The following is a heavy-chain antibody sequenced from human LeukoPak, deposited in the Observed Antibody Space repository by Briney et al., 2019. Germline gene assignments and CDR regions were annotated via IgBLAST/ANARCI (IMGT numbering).Heavy chain of an antibody. Sequence: TSETRSPTRIVSGGSISSYYWSWIRQPPGKVLEWIGYIYYSGSTNYNPSLKSRVTISVDTSKNQFSLKLSSVTAADTAVYYCARGGGSGYYYYYMDVWGKGTTVTVSS. CDR3: ARGGGSGYYYYYMDV. D-gene: IGHD2-15*01. J-gene: IGHJ6*03. CDR1: GGSISSYY. CDR2: IYYSGST. V-gene: IGHV4-59*01.